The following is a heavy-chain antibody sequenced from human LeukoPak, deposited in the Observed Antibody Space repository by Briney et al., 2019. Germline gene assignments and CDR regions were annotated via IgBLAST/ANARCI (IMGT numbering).Heavy chain of an antibody. Sequence: PGGSLRLSCAASEFSVGSNYMTWVRQAPGKGLEWVANIKQDGSEKYYVDSVKGRFTISRDNAKNSLYLQMNSLRAEDTAVYYCARDSGDHPYDYWGQGTLVTVSS. CDR1: EFSVGSNY. CDR3: ARDSGDHPYDY. V-gene: IGHV3-7*01. CDR2: IKQDGSEK. J-gene: IGHJ4*02. D-gene: IGHD3-10*01.